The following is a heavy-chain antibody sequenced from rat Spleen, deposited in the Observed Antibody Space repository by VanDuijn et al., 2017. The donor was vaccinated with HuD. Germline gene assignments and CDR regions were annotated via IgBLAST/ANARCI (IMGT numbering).Heavy chain of an antibody. CDR2: IWNTGGT. D-gene: IGHD1-12*03. Sequence: QVQLKESGPGLVQPSQTLSLTCTVAGFSLTSYNVHWVRQPPGKGLEWMGVIWNTGGTRYNSALQSRLSISKDTSKSQVFLKMNSLQTEDTATYYCARDQNYYDGYYPYVMDAWGQGASVTVSS. CDR3: ARDQNYYDGYYPYVMDA. CDR1: GFSLTSYN. V-gene: IGHV2-41*01. J-gene: IGHJ4*01.